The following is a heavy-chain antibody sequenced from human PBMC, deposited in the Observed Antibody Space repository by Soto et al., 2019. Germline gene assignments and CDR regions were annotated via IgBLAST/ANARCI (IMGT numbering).Heavy chain of an antibody. CDR3: ARRIEKDAFDV. J-gene: IGHJ3*01. CDR2: IDPSDSYN. V-gene: IGHV5-10-1*01. Sequence: GESLKISCQASGYNFTSYWISWVRQMPGKGLEWMGRIDPSDSYNSYSPSFQGQVTISGDKSINTAYLQWSSLKASDTAIYYCARRIEKDAFDVWGQGTMVTVSS. CDR1: GYNFTSYW. D-gene: IGHD2-21*01.